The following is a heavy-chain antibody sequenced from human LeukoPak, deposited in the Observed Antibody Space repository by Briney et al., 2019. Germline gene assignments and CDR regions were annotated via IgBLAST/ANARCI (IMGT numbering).Heavy chain of an antibody. J-gene: IGHJ5*02. CDR3: ARDGGYCSSTSCYKWFDP. D-gene: IGHD2-2*02. Sequence: PGGSLRLSCAASGFNFDNYGMSWVRQAPGKGLEWVSGINWNGGSTGYADSVKGRFTISRDNAKNSLYLQMNSLRAEDTAFYHCARDGGYCSSTSCYKWFDPWGKGTLVTVSS. CDR2: INWNGGST. V-gene: IGHV3-20*01. CDR1: GFNFDNYG.